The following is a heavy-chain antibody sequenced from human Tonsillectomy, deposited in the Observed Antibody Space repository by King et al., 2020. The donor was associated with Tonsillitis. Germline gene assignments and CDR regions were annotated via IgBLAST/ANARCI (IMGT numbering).Heavy chain of an antibody. D-gene: IGHD2-15*01. J-gene: IGHJ6*03. CDR3: ARTFCGGGSCYYYFYYMDV. Sequence: QLQESGPGLVKPSETLSLTCTVSGGSISSSSYFWGWIRQPPGKGLEWIGNIYHRGSTYYNPSLKSRVTISVDTSKNQFSLNLTSVTAADTAVYYCARTFCGGGSCYYYFYYMDVWGKGTTVTVSS. CDR1: GGSISSSSYF. CDR2: IYHRGST. V-gene: IGHV4-39*01.